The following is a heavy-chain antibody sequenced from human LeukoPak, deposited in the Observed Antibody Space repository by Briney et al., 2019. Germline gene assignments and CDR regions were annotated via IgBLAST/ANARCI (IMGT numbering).Heavy chain of an antibody. Sequence: ASVKVSCKASGYTFTSYYMHWVRQAPGQGLEWMGIINPSGGSTSYAQKFQGRVTMTRDTSTSTVYMELSSLRSEDSAVYYCAREWPQGYYFDYWGQGTLVTVSS. J-gene: IGHJ4*02. CDR3: AREWPQGYYFDY. V-gene: IGHV1-46*01. D-gene: IGHD5-12*01. CDR2: INPSGGST. CDR1: GYTFTSYY.